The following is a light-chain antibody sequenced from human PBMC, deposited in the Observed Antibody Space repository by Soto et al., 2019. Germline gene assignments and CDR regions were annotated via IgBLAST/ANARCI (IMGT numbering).Light chain of an antibody. Sequence: DIQLTQSPSFLSASVGDRVTLTCRAIQDSTSNLAWYQQKTGKAPKLLIYAASTLQSGVPSRFSGSGSGTEFTLTLSSLQPEDFATYYCQQLNRYPVPCGGGPKVEIK. CDR3: QQLNRYPVP. CDR2: AAS. J-gene: IGKJ4*01. CDR1: QDSTSN. V-gene: IGKV1-9*01.